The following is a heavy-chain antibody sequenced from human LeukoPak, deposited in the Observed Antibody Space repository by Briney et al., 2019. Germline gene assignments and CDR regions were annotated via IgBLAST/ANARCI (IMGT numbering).Heavy chain of an antibody. CDR2: IYYSGST. V-gene: IGHV4-61*08. Sequence: SETLSLTCTVSGGSISSGGYYWSWIRQPPGKGLEWIGYIYYSGSTNYNPSLKSRVTISVDTSKNQFSLKLSSVTAADTAVYYCARHVGSEFDYWGQGTLVTVSS. D-gene: IGHD1-26*01. J-gene: IGHJ4*02. CDR1: GGSISSGGYY. CDR3: ARHVGSEFDY.